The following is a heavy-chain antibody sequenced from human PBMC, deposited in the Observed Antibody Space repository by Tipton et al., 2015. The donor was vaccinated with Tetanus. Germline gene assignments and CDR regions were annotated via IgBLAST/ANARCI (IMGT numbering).Heavy chain of an antibody. CDR3: ARDPQYITGDAFDI. J-gene: IGHJ3*02. V-gene: IGHV3-11*01. CDR1: GFTFTDHS. CDR2: ITSGETI. Sequence: SLRLSCLASGFTFTDHSMSWVRQAPGQGLEWISYITSGETIYYADSVKGRFSVSRANSDNSIYLQMNSMRADDTAVYYCARDPQYITGDAFDIWGQGTMVTVSS. D-gene: IGHD1-20*01.